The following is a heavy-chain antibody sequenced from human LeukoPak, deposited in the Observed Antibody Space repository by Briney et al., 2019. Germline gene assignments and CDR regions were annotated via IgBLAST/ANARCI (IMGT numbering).Heavy chain of an antibody. CDR1: GFTFSSYW. CDR3: AKESRDYGDY. Sequence: GGSLRLSCAASGFTFSSYWMTWVRQAPGKGLEWVANIKQDGSEKYYVDSVKGRFTISRDNSKNTLYLQMNSLRAEDTAVYYCAKESRDYGDYFFQGTLVTVSS. CDR2: IKQDGSEK. V-gene: IGHV3-7*03. D-gene: IGHD5/OR15-5a*01. J-gene: IGHJ4*02.